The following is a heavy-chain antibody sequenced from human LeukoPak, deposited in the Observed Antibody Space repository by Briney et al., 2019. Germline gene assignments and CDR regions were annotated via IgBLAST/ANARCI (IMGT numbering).Heavy chain of an antibody. J-gene: IGHJ3*02. V-gene: IGHV4-59*02. CDR1: GGSVSSYY. CDR3: ARVRLSGSYLDAFDI. D-gene: IGHD1-26*01. Sequence: SETLSLTCTVSGGSVSSYYWNWIRQPPGKGLEWIGYIYCSGSTNYNPSLKSRVTISVDTSKNQFSLKLNSITTADTAVYYCARVRLSGSYLDAFDIWGQGTMVTVSS. CDR2: IYCSGST.